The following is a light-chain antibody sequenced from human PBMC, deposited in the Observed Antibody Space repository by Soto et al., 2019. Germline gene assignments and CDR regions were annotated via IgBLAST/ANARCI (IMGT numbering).Light chain of an antibody. V-gene: IGKV3-20*01. CDR3: QQYGVSPLMFS. J-gene: IGKJ2*01. Sequence: EIVLVQSPGTLSLSPGERATLSCRASQSVSNNYLAWYQQKPGQAPRLLIYSASSRATGVPDRFSGSGTGTDFSLTITRLEPEDFAVYYCQQYGVSPLMFSFGQGTKVGVK. CDR1: QSVSNNY. CDR2: SAS.